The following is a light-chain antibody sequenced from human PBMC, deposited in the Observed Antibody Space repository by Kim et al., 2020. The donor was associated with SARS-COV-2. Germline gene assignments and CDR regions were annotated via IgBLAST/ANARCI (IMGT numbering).Light chain of an antibody. CDR1: SGAIASFY. J-gene: IGLJ3*02. CDR2: GAN. Sequence: NFMLTQPPSVSGSPGRTVTISCTRSSGAIASFYVQWYQQRPGSAPTTVIYGANERPSGVPDRFSASVAQSSGSASLTISGLRTEDEADYYCQSSDNSNLWVFGGGTKLTVL. V-gene: IGLV6-57*03. CDR3: QSSDNSNLWV.